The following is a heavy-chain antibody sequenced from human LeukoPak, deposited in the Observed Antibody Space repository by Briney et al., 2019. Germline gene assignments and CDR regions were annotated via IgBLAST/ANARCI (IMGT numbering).Heavy chain of an antibody. CDR1: GYTFTSYG. Sequence: EASVNVSCKASGYTFTSYGISWVRQAPGQGLEWMGWISAYNGNTNYAQKLQGRVTMTTDTSTSTAYMELRSLRSDDTAVYYCARDWRYCSSTSCYATTETFDYWGQGTLVTVSS. CDR3: ARDWRYCSSTSCYATTETFDY. V-gene: IGHV1-18*01. CDR2: ISAYNGNT. J-gene: IGHJ4*02. D-gene: IGHD2-2*01.